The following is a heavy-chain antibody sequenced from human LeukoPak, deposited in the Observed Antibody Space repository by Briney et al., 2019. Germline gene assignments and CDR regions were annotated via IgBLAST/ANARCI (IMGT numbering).Heavy chain of an antibody. D-gene: IGHD5-18*01. CDR2: IYHSGST. V-gene: IGHV4-30-2*01. Sequence: SETLSLTCTVSGGSISSGGYYWSWIRQPPGKGLEWIGYIYHSGSTYYNPSLKSRVTISVDTSKNQFSLKLSSVTAADTAVYYCARDQRYSYGYTYWYFDLWGRGTLVTVSS. CDR1: GGSISSGGYY. J-gene: IGHJ2*01. CDR3: ARDQRYSYGYTYWYFDL.